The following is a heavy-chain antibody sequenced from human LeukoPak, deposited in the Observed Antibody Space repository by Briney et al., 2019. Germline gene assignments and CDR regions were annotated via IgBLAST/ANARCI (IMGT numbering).Heavy chain of an antibody. Sequence: SETLSLTCTVSGGSISSNSYDWGWLRQPPGKGLEWIGSIYYSGSPYYNPSLKSRVTISVDTSKNQFSLKVISVTAADTAVYYCARWRTARTGFDYWGQGTLVTVSS. CDR1: GGSISSNSYD. CDR2: IYYSGSP. J-gene: IGHJ4*02. V-gene: IGHV4-39*01. CDR3: ARWRTARTGFDY. D-gene: IGHD3/OR15-3a*01.